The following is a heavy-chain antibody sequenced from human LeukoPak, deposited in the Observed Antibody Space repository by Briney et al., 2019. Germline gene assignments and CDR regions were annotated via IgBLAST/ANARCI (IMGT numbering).Heavy chain of an antibody. CDR2: IYYSGST. D-gene: IGHD3-22*01. CDR3: ARGGNYYDSSGYYYRAFDI. CDR1: GGSISSDY. J-gene: IGHJ3*02. V-gene: IGHV4-59*06. Sequence: SETLSLTCNVSGGSISSDYWNWIRQPPGKALEWIGYIYYSGSTYYNPSLKSRVTISVDTSKNQFSLKLSSVTAADTAVYYCARGGNYYDSSGYYYRAFDIWGQGTMVTVSS.